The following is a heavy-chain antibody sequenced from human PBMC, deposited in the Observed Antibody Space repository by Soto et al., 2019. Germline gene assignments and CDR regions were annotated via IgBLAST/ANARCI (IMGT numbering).Heavy chain of an antibody. J-gene: IGHJ4*02. V-gene: IGHV4-31*03. CDR1: GGSISSGGYY. Sequence: QVQLQESGPGLVKPSQTLSLTCTVSGGSISSGGYYWSWIRQHPGKGLEWIGYIYYSGSTYYNPSLKSRVTISVDASKHQFSLKLSSVTASDTAVYYCARASTVVTPFCDYWGQGTLVTVSS. CDR3: ARASTVVTPFCDY. D-gene: IGHD4-17*01. CDR2: IYYSGST.